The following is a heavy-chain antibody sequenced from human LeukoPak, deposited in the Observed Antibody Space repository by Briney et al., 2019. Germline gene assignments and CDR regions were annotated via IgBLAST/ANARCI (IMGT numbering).Heavy chain of an antibody. CDR1: GGSISSSNW. V-gene: IGHV4-4*02. CDR3: ARELSVRGVIIH. D-gene: IGHD3-10*01. CDR2: IYYSGST. Sequence: SGTLSLTCAVSGGSISSSNWWSWVRQPPGKGLEWIGSIYYSGSTYYNPSLKSRVTISVDTSKNQFSLKLSSVTAADTAVYYCARELSVRGVIIHWGQGTLVTVSS. J-gene: IGHJ4*02.